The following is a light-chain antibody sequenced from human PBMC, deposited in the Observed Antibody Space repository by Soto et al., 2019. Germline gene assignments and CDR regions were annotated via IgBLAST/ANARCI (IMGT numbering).Light chain of an antibody. J-gene: IGKJ4*01. CDR3: QQYNGFSAT. Sequence: DIQMTQSPSTLSASVGDRVTITCRASQSISSWLAWYQQKPGRAPKLLIYKGSSLESGVPSRFSGSGSGTEFTLTIVSLQPDDFASYYCQQYNGFSATFGGGTKVEIK. CDR2: KGS. CDR1: QSISSW. V-gene: IGKV1-5*03.